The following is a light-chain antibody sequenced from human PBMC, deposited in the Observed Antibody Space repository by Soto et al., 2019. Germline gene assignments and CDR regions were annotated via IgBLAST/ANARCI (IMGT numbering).Light chain of an antibody. J-gene: IGLJ1*01. V-gene: IGLV2-14*03. CDR1: SSYVGGYNY. CDR3: YTYTSSSTYV. Sequence: QSALTQPASVSGSPGQSITISCTGTSSYVGGYNYVSWYQQHPAKAPKVMIYDVSNRPSGVSNRLSGSKSGNTASLTISGLQAEDETDYYCYTYTSSSTYVFGTGTKVTVL. CDR2: DVS.